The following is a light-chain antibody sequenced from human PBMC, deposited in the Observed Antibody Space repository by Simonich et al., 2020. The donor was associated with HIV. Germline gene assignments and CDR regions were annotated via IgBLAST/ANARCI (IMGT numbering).Light chain of an antibody. Sequence: EIQMTQSPSPLSASVGDRVTITYRACQSIRSWLAWYQQKPGKAPKLLIYKASSLESGVPSRFSGSGSGTEFTLTISSLQPDDFATYYCLSGTFGQGTKVEIK. J-gene: IGKJ1*01. V-gene: IGKV1-5*03. CDR3: LSGT. CDR1: QSIRSW. CDR2: KAS.